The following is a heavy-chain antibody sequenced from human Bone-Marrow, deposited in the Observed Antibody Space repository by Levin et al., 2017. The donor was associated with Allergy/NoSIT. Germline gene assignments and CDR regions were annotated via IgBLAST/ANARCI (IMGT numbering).Heavy chain of an antibody. CDR1: GASISSSSHY. CDR3: AGHRGAYCSSSSCYTGGYIHH. V-gene: IGHV4-39*01. Sequence: PSETLSLTCSVSGASISSSSHYWGWIRQPPGKGLEWIGSIYYTGSTYYNPSLKSRVAISIDTSKNQFSLKLSSATAADRAVYYCAGHRGAYCSSSSCYTGGYIHHWGQGTLVTVSS. J-gene: IGHJ1*01. D-gene: IGHD2-2*02. CDR2: IYYTGST.